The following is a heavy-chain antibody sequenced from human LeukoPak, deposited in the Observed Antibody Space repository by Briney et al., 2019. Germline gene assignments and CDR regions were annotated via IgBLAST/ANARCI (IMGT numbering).Heavy chain of an antibody. CDR2: IIPIFGTA. J-gene: IGHJ4*02. Sequence: ASVKVSCKASGYTFTSYYMHWVRQAPGQGLEWMGGIIPIFGTANYAQKFQGRVTITADESTSTAYMELSSLRSEDTAVYYCARHPARGRDYDFWSGYHTQPKYYFDYWGQGTLVTVSS. V-gene: IGHV1-69*13. CDR3: ARHPARGRDYDFWSGYHTQPKYYFDY. CDR1: GYTFTSYY. D-gene: IGHD3-3*01.